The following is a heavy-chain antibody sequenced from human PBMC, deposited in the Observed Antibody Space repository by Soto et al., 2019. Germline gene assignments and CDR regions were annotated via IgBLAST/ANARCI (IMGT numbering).Heavy chain of an antibody. D-gene: IGHD2-2*01. CDR3: ARGSNYCSSTSCYFNWFDP. CDR2: IYYSGST. Sequence: SETLSLTCTVSGGSISSGGYYWSWIRQHPGKGLEWIGYIYYSGSTYYNPSLKSRVTISVETSKNQFSLKLSSVTAADTAVYYCARGSNYCSSTSCYFNWFDPWGQGTLVTVSS. CDR1: GGSISSGGYY. J-gene: IGHJ5*02. V-gene: IGHV4-31*03.